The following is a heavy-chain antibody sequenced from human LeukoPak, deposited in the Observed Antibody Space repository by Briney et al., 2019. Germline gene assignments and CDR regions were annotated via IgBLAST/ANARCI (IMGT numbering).Heavy chain of an antibody. Sequence: GKSLRLSCAASGFTFNTYAIHWVRQAPGKGLEWVAVIWYDGSNKYYADSVRGRFTISRDNSKNTLYLQMNSLRADDTAIYYCVRDPSCSGGGCYYYYGMDVWGQGTTVTVSS. D-gene: IGHD2-15*01. V-gene: IGHV3-33*01. CDR3: VRDPSCSGGGCYYYYGMDV. J-gene: IGHJ6*02. CDR1: GFTFNTYA. CDR2: IWYDGSNK.